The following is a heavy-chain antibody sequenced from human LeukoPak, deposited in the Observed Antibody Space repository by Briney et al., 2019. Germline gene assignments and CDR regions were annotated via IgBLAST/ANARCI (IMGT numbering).Heavy chain of an antibody. CDR3: ARRYCSGGSCYPDY. D-gene: IGHD2-15*01. J-gene: IGHJ4*02. V-gene: IGHV3-23*01. CDR2: TSSSDSGT. CDR1: GFSLSSYA. Sequence: GGSLRLSCAASGFSLSSYAMSWVRQAPGKGLEWVSATSSSDSGTYYADSVRGRFTISRDNSKNTLYLQMNSLRAEDTAVYYCARRYCSGGSCYPDYWGQGTLVTVSS.